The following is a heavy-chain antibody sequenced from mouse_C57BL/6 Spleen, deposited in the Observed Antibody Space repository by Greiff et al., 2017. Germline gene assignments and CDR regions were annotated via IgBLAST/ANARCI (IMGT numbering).Heavy chain of an antibody. CDR1: GYTFTSYW. CDR2: IIPSNGGT. Sequence: QVQLQQPGPELVKPGASVKLSCKASGYTFTSYWMHWVKQRPGQGLEWIGNIIPSNGGTNYNEKFKSKATLTVDKSSSTAYMQLSSLTSEDSAVSYCAIGITTVVAGDFDYWGKGTTVTVSS. J-gene: IGHJ1*03. CDR3: AIGITTVVAGDFDY. V-gene: IGHV1-53*01. D-gene: IGHD1-1*01.